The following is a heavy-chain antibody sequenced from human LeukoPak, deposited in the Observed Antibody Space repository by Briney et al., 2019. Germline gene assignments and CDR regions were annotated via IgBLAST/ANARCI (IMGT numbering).Heavy chain of an antibody. CDR3: ARADYGSGSYGFYYYYMDV. Sequence: ASVKVSCKASGYTFTSYYMHWVRQAPGQGLEWMGVINPRGGSTSYAQKFQGRVTMTRDMSASTVYMELSSLRSQDTAAYYCARADYGSGSYGFYYYYMDVWGKGTTVTVSS. V-gene: IGHV1-46*01. CDR2: INPRGGST. J-gene: IGHJ6*03. CDR1: GYTFTSYY. D-gene: IGHD3-10*01.